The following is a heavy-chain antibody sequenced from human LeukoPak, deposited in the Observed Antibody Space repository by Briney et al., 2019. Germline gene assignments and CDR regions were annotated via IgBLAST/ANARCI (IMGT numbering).Heavy chain of an antibody. J-gene: IGHJ5*02. CDR2: IYYSGST. V-gene: IGHV4-59*01. Sequence: SETLSLTCTVSGGSISTFYWSWIRQPPGKGLEWIGYIYYSGSTNYNPSPKSRLTISVDTSKNQFSLKLSSVTAADTAVYYCARTLVSTGGMAWGQGTLVTVSS. CDR3: ARTLVSTGGMA. D-gene: IGHD5/OR15-5a*01. CDR1: GGSISTFY.